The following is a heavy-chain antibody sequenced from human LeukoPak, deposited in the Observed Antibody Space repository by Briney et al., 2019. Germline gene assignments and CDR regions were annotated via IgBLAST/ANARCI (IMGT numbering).Heavy chain of an antibody. V-gene: IGHV1-2*02. CDR3: ARVLYPIAVAGALDY. Sequence: ASAKVSCKASGYTFTGYYMHWVRQAPGQGLEWMGWINPNSGGTNYAQKFQGRVTMTRDTSISTAYMELSRLRSDDTAVYYCARVLYPIAVAGALDYWGQGTLVTVSS. CDR2: INPNSGGT. J-gene: IGHJ4*02. CDR1: GYTFTGYY. D-gene: IGHD6-19*01.